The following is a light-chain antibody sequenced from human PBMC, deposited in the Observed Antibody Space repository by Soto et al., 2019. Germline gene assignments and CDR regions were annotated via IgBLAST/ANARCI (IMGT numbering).Light chain of an antibody. CDR1: QSISSS. CDR3: HQYNNWPPWT. Sequence: EIVMTQSPATLSVSPGERATLSCRASQSISSSLAWYQQKPGQAPRLLIYGTSTRATGIPARFSRSGSGTEFTLTISSLQSEDFAVYYCHQYNNWPPWTFGQGTKVEIK. V-gene: IGKV3-15*01. CDR2: GTS. J-gene: IGKJ1*01.